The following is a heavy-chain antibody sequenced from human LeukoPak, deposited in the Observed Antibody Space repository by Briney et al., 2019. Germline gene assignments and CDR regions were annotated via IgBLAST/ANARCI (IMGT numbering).Heavy chain of an antibody. D-gene: IGHD2-15*01. Sequence: GGSLRLSCAASGFTFSSYAMHWVRQAPGKGLEWVAVISYDGSNKYYADSVKGRFTISRDNSKNTLYLQMNSLRVEDTAVYFCAKGKKLVAATQDYWGQGTLVTVSS. CDR3: AKGKKLVAATQDY. V-gene: IGHV3-30-3*01. CDR2: ISYDGSNK. CDR1: GFTFSSYA. J-gene: IGHJ4*02.